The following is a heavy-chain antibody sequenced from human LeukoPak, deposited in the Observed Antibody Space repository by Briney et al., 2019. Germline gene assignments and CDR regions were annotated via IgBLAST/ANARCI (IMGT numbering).Heavy chain of an antibody. CDR2: ITSSGSDT. Sequence: GGSLRLSCAASGFTFGSYEMNWVRQAPGRGLEWVSFITSSGSDTYYADSVRGRFATSRDNAKDSLYLQMNSLRVEDTAVYYCVTGTYSSFYYYYMDVWGKGTTVIVSS. V-gene: IGHV3-48*03. D-gene: IGHD6-13*01. J-gene: IGHJ6*03. CDR1: GFTFGSYE. CDR3: VTGTYSSFYYYYMDV.